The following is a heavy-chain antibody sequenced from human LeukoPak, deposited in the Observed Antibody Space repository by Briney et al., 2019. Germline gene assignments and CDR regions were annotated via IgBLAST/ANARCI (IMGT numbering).Heavy chain of an antibody. CDR3: ARHLTTVIPFGP. D-gene: IGHD4-17*01. Sequence: SETLSLTCTVSGGSISSSSYYWGWIRQPPGKGLEWIGSIYYSGSTYYNPSLKSRVTISVDTSKNQFSLKLSSVTAADTAVYYCARHLTTVIPFGPWGQGTLVTVSS. V-gene: IGHV4-39*01. J-gene: IGHJ5*02. CDR2: IYYSGST. CDR1: GGSISSSSYY.